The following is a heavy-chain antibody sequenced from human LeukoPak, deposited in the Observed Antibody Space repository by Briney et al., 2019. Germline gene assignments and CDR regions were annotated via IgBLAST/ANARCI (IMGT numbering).Heavy chain of an antibody. J-gene: IGHJ3*02. V-gene: IGHV4-59*01. D-gene: IGHD6-13*01. CDR3: AGHSSSLDAFDI. CDR1: GGSSSSYY. CDR2: IYYSGST. Sequence: SETLSLTCAVSGGSSSSYYWSWIRQPPGKGLEWIGYIYYSGSTNYNPSLKSRVTISVDTSKNQFSLKLSSVTAADTAVYYCAGHSSSLDAFDIWGQGTMVTVSS.